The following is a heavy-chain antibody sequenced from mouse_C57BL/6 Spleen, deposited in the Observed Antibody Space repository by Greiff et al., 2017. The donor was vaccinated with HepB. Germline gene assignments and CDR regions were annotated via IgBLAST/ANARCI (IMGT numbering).Heavy chain of an antibody. D-gene: IGHD2-3*01. CDR3: ARSPDGYYWYFDV. CDR2: IYPGDGDT. CDR1: GYAFSSSW. J-gene: IGHJ1*03. V-gene: IGHV1-82*01. Sequence: QVQLQQSGPELVKPGASVKISCKASGYAFSSSWMNWVKQRPGKGLEWIGRIYPGDGDTNYNGKFKGKATLTADKSSSTAYMQLSSLTSEDSAVYFCARSPDGYYWYFDVWGTGTTVTVSS.